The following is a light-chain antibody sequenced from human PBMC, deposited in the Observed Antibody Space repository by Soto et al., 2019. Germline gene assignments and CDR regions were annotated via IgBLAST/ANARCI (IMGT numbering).Light chain of an antibody. CDR3: SAWDDTLNGWV. CDR1: SSNIGSQT. V-gene: IGLV1-44*01. CDR2: SSN. J-gene: IGLJ3*02. Sequence: QSVLTQPPSASGTPGQRVTISCSGSSSNIGSQTVTWYQQLPGTAPKLLIHSSNQRPSGVPDRFSGSKSGTSASLAIGGLQSDDEADYYCSAWDDTLNGWVFGGGTKLTVL.